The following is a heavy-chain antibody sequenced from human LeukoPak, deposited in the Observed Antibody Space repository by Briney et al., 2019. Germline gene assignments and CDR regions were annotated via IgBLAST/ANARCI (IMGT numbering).Heavy chain of an antibody. J-gene: IGHJ4*02. CDR1: GFTFSSYS. D-gene: IGHD6-19*01. CDR2: ISSSSSYI. V-gene: IGHV3-21*01. Sequence: GGSLRLSCAASGFTFSSYSMNWVRQAPGKGLEWVSSISSSSSYIYYADSVKGRFTISRDNAKNSLYLQMNSLRAEDTAVYYCARDGAAVAGTSDYWGQGTLVTVSS. CDR3: ARDGAAVAGTSDY.